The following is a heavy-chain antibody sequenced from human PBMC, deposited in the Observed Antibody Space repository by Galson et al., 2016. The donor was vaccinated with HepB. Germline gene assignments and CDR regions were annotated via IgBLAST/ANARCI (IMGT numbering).Heavy chain of an antibody. Sequence: SVKVSCKASGGTFSSYAISWVRQAPGQGLEWMGWINAGNGNTKYSQKFQGRVTITRDTSASTAYMELSSLRSEDTAVYYCARDLHPTEQLLWFGELLKYWGQGTLVTVSS. CDR3: ARDLHPTEQLLWFGELLKY. CDR2: INAGNGNT. D-gene: IGHD3-10*01. J-gene: IGHJ4*02. V-gene: IGHV1-3*01. CDR1: GGTFSSYA.